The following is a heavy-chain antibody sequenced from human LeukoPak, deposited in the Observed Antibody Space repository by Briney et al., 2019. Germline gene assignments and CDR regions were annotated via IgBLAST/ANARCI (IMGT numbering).Heavy chain of an antibody. CDR2: IYYDGST. CDR3: ARGPWAYFDY. V-gene: IGHV4-59*01. CDR1: GGSIRSYY. Sequence: SETLSLTCTVSGGSIRSYYWNWIRQPPGKGLEWIGYIYYDGSTNYNPSLKSRVTISLDTSKNQFSMKLSSVTAADTAVYYCARGPWAYFDYWGQGTLVSVSS. J-gene: IGHJ4*02. D-gene: IGHD7-27*01.